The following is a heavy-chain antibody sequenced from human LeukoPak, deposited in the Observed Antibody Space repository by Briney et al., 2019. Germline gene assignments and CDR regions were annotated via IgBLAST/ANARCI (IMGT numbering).Heavy chain of an antibody. V-gene: IGHV3-64*01. Sequence: GGSLRLSCAASGFTFSYYAMHWVRQAPGKGLEYVSAINSDGGSTYYANSVKDRFTNSRDNSKNMLYLQMGSLRAEDMAVYYCARWVSTSYDAFDIWGQGTMVTVSS. J-gene: IGHJ3*02. CDR3: ARWVSTSYDAFDI. CDR2: INSDGGST. CDR1: GFTFSYYA. D-gene: IGHD6-6*01.